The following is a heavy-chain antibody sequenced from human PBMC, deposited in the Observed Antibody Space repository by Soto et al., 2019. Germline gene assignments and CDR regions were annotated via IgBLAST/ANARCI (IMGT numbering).Heavy chain of an antibody. V-gene: IGHV1-69*04. J-gene: IGHJ5*02. D-gene: IGHD6-13*01. CDR1: GYTFTSYG. CDR3: ARDPIAAAGTADNWFDP. Sequence: SVKVSCKASGYTFTSYGISWVRQAPGQGLEWMGRISPILGNANYAQKFQGRVTITADKSTSTAYMELSSLRSEGTAVYYCARDPIAAAGTADNWFDPWGQGTLVTVSS. CDR2: ISPILGNA.